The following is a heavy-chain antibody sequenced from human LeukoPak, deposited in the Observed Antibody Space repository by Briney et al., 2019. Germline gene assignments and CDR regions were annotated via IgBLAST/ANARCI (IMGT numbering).Heavy chain of an antibody. V-gene: IGHV3-30*18. CDR1: GFTFSGYG. D-gene: IGHD5-18*01. CDR2: VSYDGSNK. CDR3: AKSPYSYGYFGMDV. J-gene: IGHJ6*02. Sequence: PGGSLRLPCAASGFTFSGYGMHWVRQAPGKGLEWVAVVSYDGSNKYYADSVKGRFTIFRDNSKNTLYLQMNSLRAEDTVMYYCAKSPYSYGYFGMDVWGLGTTVIVSS.